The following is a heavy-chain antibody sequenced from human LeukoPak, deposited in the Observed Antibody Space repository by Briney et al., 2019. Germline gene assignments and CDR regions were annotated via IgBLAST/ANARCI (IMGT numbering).Heavy chain of an antibody. V-gene: IGHV5-51*01. CDR3: ARRSFSSSWDFDY. CDR1: GYSFTSYW. D-gene: IGHD6-13*01. J-gene: IGHJ4*02. CDR2: IYPGDSDT. Sequence: GDPLKISCKGSGYSFTSYWIGWVRQMPGKGLEWMGIIYPGDSDTRYSPSFQGQVTISADKSISTAYLQWSSLKASDTAMYYCARRSFSSSWDFDYWGQGTLVTVSS.